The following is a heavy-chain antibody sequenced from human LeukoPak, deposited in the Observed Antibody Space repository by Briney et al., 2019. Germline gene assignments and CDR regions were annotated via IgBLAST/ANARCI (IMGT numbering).Heavy chain of an antibody. CDR1: GFTFSSYS. J-gene: IGHJ4*02. CDR2: IGGGGDTST. V-gene: IGHV3-23*01. CDR3: AKVGLTGYPYYFDY. D-gene: IGHD3-9*01. Sequence: GGSLRLSCATSGFTFSSYSMSWVRQAPGKGLEWVSVIGGGGDTSTYYADPVKGRFTISRDNSKNTLYLQMNSLRAEDTAVYYCAKVGLTGYPYYFDYWGQGTLVTVSS.